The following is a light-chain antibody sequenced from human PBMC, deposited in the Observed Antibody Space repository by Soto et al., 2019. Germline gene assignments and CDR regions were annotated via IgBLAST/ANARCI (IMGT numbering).Light chain of an antibody. V-gene: IGLV1-47*01. Sequence: QSVLTQPPSASGTPGQRVTISCSGTRSNVGVNSVSWYQQVPGTAPKLLVYENDQRPSGVPARFSASKSGTSASLAISGLRSDDEADYCCSAWDYSLTGRVFGGGTKLTVL. CDR2: END. CDR1: RSNVGVNS. CDR3: SAWDYSLTGRV. J-gene: IGLJ3*02.